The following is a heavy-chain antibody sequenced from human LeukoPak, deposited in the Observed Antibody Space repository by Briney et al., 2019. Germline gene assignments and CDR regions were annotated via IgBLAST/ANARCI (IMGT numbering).Heavy chain of an antibody. CDR2: IYYSVTT. CDR3: ARVETSYYGSGTYEDWFDP. J-gene: IGHJ5*02. Sequence: SQTLSLTCTVSGDSIRSGDYYWSWIRQPPGKGLEWIGYIYYSVTTYCNPSLKSRVTIEVDTSKNQFSLRLSSVTAADTAVYYCARVETSYYGSGTYEDWFDPWGQGTLVIVSS. D-gene: IGHD3-10*01. V-gene: IGHV4-30-4*01. CDR1: GDSIRSGDYY.